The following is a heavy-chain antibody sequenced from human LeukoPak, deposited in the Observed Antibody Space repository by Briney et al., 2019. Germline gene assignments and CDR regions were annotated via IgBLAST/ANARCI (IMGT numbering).Heavy chain of an antibody. V-gene: IGHV1-3*01. CDR2: INAGNGNT. CDR3: ARDRDYSYGYAGGYDY. Sequence: GASVKVSCKASGYSFTSYAMHWVRQAPGQRLEWMGWINAGNGNTKYSQKFQDRVTLTRDMSTSTVYMELSSLTSEDTAVYYCARDRDYSYGYAGGYDYWGQGTLVTVSS. CDR1: GYSFTSYA. J-gene: IGHJ4*02. D-gene: IGHD5-18*01.